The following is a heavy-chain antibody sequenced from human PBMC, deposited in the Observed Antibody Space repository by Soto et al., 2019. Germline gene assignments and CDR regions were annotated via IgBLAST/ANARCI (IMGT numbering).Heavy chain of an antibody. Sequence: ETLSLTCTVSGGSISSSSYYWGWIRQPPGKGLEWVSAISGSGGSTYYADSVKGRFTISRDNSKNTLYLQMNSLRAEDTAVYYCARHPQSGYDFYFDYWGQGTLVTVSS. J-gene: IGHJ4*02. CDR2: ISGSGGST. CDR3: ARHPQSGYDFYFDY. D-gene: IGHD5-12*01. V-gene: IGHV3-23*01. CDR1: GGSISSSSYY.